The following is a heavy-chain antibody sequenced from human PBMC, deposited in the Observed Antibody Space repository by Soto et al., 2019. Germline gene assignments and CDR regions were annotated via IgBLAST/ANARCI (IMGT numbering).Heavy chain of an antibody. CDR2: ISGSGGST. J-gene: IGHJ4*02. Sequence: EVQLLESGGGLVQPGGSLRLSCAASGFTFSSYAMSWVRQAPGKGLEWVSAISGSGGSTYYADSVKGRFAISRDNSKNTLYLQMNSLRAEDTAVYYCANLWPRRLGLVTAIPVDYWGQGTLVTVSS. V-gene: IGHV3-23*01. CDR3: ANLWPRRLGLVTAIPVDY. CDR1: GFTFSSYA. D-gene: IGHD2-21*02.